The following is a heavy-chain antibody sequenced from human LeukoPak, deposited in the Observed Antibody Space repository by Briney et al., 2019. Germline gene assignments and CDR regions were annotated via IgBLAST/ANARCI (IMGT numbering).Heavy chain of an antibody. D-gene: IGHD5-24*01. CDR3: ARDGYNSGYFDY. CDR1: GASISSGGYY. Sequence: SETLSLTCTVSGASISSGGYYWNWIRQPPGKGLEWIGYIYYSRSASYSPSLKSRLTISVDTSKNQFSLKLSSVTAADTAVYYCARDGYNSGYFDYWGQGTLVTVSS. J-gene: IGHJ4*02. V-gene: IGHV4-30-4*01. CDR2: IYYSRSA.